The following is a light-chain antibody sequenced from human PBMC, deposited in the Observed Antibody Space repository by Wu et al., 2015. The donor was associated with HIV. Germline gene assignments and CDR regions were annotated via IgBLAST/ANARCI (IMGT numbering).Light chain of an antibody. CDR2: DTF. CDR3: QQRSNWPLVT. J-gene: IGKJ4*01. CDR1: ENIKIY. V-gene: IGKV3-11*01. Sequence: EIVLTQSPVTLSLSPGEGATLSCRASENIKIYLAWYQQKPGQAPRLLIYDTFNRATGTPARFSGSGSGTNFTLTISNLEPGDFAIYYCQQRSNWPLVTFGGGTKVEIK.